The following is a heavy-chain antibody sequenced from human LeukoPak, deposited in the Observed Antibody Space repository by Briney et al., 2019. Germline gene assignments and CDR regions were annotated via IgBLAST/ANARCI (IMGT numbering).Heavy chain of an antibody. D-gene: IGHD6-19*01. CDR1: GFTFSKYW. CDR3: ATKQWLAPPPDS. Sequence: AGGSLRLSRAASGFTFSKYWMLWVRQAPGKGLENVSRINTDGTVTTYADSVKGRFTVSRDNADNTMFLQMNSVRDEDTAVYYCATKQWLAPPPDSWGQGTPVTVSS. V-gene: IGHV3-74*01. J-gene: IGHJ4*02. CDR2: INTDGTVT.